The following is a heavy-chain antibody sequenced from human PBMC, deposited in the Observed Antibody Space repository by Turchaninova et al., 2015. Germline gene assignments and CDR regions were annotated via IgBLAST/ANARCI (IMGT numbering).Heavy chain of an antibody. CDR1: GYSIMSDYY. D-gene: IGHD5-12*01. CDR2: IYHSATA. CDR3: ARVAGGYSGYDNPSSGYYYYMDV. J-gene: IGHJ6*03. V-gene: IGHV4-38-2*01. Sequence: LLFGVSGYSIMSDYYWGWIRQPPGKGLEWIGSIYHSATAYYNPSLRSRVTMSVDTSKHQFSLKLSSVTAADTAVYYCARVAGGYSGYDNPSSGYYYYMDVWGKGTTVTVSS.